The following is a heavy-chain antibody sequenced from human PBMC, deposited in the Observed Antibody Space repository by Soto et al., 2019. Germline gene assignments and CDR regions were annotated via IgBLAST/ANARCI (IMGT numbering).Heavy chain of an antibody. D-gene: IGHD1-26*01. V-gene: IGHV1-8*01. CDR2: MNPNSGNA. Sequence: QVQLVQSGAEVKKPGASVKVSCKASGYSFTSYDINWVRQATGQGLEWMGWMNPNSGNAVYAQKFQGRVTMTRNTSISTAYMELSSLRSEDTAVYFCAREGSGTYYEDYWGQGTLVTVSS. CDR3: AREGSGTYYEDY. CDR1: GYSFTSYD. J-gene: IGHJ4*02.